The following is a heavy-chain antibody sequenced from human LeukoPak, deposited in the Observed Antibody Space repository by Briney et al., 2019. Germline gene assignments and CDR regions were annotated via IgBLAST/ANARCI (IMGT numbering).Heavy chain of an antibody. CDR1: GGTFISYA. Sequence: SVKVSCKASGGTFISYAISWVRQAPGQGLEWMGGIIPIFGTANYAQKFQGRVTITADESTSTAYMELSSLRFEDTAVYYCARVPPPYYGSGSYYNFGWFDPWGQGTLVTVSS. D-gene: IGHD3-10*01. CDR3: ARVPPPYYGSGSYYNFGWFDP. CDR2: IIPIFGTA. J-gene: IGHJ5*02. V-gene: IGHV1-69*13.